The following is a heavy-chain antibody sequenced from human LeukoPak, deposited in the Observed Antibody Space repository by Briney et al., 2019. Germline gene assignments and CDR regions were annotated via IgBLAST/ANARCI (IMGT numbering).Heavy chain of an antibody. V-gene: IGHV3-23*01. CDR3: ARLLLGYFDY. D-gene: IGHD2-21*01. CDR1: GFTFSSYG. Sequence: PGGTLRLSCAASGFTFSSYGMSWVRQAPGKGLEWVSGISGSGGSTYYADSVKGRFTISRDNSKNTLYLQMNSLRVEDTAVYYCARLLLGYFDYWGQGTLVTVSS. CDR2: ISGSGGST. J-gene: IGHJ4*02.